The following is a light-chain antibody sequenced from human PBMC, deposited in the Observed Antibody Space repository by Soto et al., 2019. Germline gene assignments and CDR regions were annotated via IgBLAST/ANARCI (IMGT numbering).Light chain of an antibody. CDR2: GAS. Sequence: EIVLPQSPGTLSLSPGARATISCGASQSVSSSYLAWYQQIPGQAPRLLIYGASYRATGIPDRFSGSGSGTDFTLTISRLEPEDFAVYYCQQYGSSLTWTFGQGTKVDIK. CDR3: QQYGSSLTWT. CDR1: QSVSSSY. V-gene: IGKV3-20*01. J-gene: IGKJ1*01.